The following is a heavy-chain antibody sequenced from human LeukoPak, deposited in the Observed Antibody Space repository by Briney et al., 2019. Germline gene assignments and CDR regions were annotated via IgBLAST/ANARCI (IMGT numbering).Heavy chain of an antibody. CDR1: GFTFDDYG. J-gene: IGHJ4*02. D-gene: IGHD2-15*01. Sequence: GGSLRLSCAASGFTFDDYGMSWVRHAPGKGLEWVSGINWNGGSTGYADSVKGRFTISRDNAKNSLYLQMNSLRAEDTALYYCARGNVGVDGAYFDYWGQGTLVTVSS. CDR3: ARGNVGVDGAYFDY. CDR2: INWNGGST. V-gene: IGHV3-20*04.